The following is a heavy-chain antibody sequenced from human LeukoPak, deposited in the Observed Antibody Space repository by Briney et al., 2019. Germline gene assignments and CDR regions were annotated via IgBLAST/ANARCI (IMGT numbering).Heavy chain of an antibody. Sequence: GRCLRLACAVSGFTFSSYSMNCVRQPPGKGMEWVSYISSSSSTIYYADSVNGRFTISRDNANNSLYLQMNSLRAGDTAVYYCARAKAAAGTDYFDYWGQGTLVTVSS. D-gene: IGHD6-13*01. CDR2: ISSSSSTI. J-gene: IGHJ4*02. CDR3: ARAKAAAGTDYFDY. CDR1: GFTFSSYS. V-gene: IGHV3-48*01.